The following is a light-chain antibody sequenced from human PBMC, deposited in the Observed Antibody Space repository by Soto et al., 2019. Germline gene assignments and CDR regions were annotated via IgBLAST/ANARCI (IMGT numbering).Light chain of an antibody. CDR3: GTWDSRLSAVV. Sequence: QSVLTQPPPVSAAPGQKVTISCSGSSSNIGNNYVSWYQQLPGTAPKLLIYDNNKRPSGIPDRFSGSKSGTSATLGITGLQTGDEADYYCGTWDSRLSAVVFGGGTKVTDL. CDR2: DNN. V-gene: IGLV1-51*01. CDR1: SSNIGNNY. J-gene: IGLJ2*01.